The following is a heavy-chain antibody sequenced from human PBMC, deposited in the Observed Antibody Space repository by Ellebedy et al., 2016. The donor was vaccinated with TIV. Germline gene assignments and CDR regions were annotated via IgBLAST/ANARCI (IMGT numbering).Heavy chain of an antibody. V-gene: IGHV3-7*03. J-gene: IGHJ4*02. CDR3: VRDRYDSDLDY. D-gene: IGHD3-22*01. Sequence: GESLKISCAASGFTFSNYWMTWVRQAPGKGLQWVANVKQDGSEKHYVDSVKGRFTISRDNAKNSLYLQMNSLRAEDTAVYYCVRDRYDSDLDYWGQGTLVTVSS. CDR2: VKQDGSEK. CDR1: GFTFSNYW.